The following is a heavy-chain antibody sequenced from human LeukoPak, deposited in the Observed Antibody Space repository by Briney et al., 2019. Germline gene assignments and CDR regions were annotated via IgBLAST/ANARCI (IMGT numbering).Heavy chain of an antibody. D-gene: IGHD1-1*01. V-gene: IGHV3-74*01. CDR3: ATDETANGRLDY. J-gene: IGHJ4*02. CDR1: GFNFRNYW. CDR2: INSDGSST. Sequence: GGSLRLSCAASGFNFRNYWMHWVRQAPGKGLVWVSRINSDGSSTSYADSVKGRFTISRDNAENTLYLQINSLRAEDTAVYYCATDETANGRLDYWGQGTLVT.